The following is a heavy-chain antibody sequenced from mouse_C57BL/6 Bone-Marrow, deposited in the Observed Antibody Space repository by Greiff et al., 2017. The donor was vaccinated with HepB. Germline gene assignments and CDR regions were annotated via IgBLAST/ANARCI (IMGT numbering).Heavy chain of an antibody. Sequence: QVQLQQSGAELVKPGASVKMSCKASGYTFTSYWITWVKQRPGQGLEWIGDIYPGSGSTNYNEKFKSKATLTVDTSSSTAYMQLSSLTSEDSAVYYCARTFTRYFDVWGTGTTVTVSS. CDR2: IYPGSGST. CDR3: ARTFTRYFDV. CDR1: GYTFTSYW. V-gene: IGHV1-55*01. J-gene: IGHJ1*03.